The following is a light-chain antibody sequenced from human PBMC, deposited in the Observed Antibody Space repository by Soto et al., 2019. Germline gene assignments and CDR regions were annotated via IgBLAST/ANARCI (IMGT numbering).Light chain of an antibody. CDR1: SSDVGGYNY. CDR2: EVS. J-gene: IGLJ1*01. V-gene: IGLV2-14*01. CDR3: SSYTSSSTRV. Sequence: QSALTQPASVSGSPGQSITISCTGTSSDVGGYNYVSWYQQHPGKAPKLMIYEVSNRPPGVSNRFSGSKSGNTASLTISGLQAEYEADYYCSSYTSSSTRVFGTVTKGTVL.